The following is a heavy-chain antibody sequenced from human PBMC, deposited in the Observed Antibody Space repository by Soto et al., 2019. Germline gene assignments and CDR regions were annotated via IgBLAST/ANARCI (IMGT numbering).Heavy chain of an antibody. Sequence: GGSLRLSCAASGFTFSSYGMHWVRQAPGKGLEWVAVIWYDGSNKYYADSVKGRFTISRDNSKNTLYLQMNSLRAEDTAVYYCARDAYCGGDCYLEYFQHWGQGTLVTVSS. V-gene: IGHV3-33*01. CDR2: IWYDGSNK. CDR3: ARDAYCGGDCYLEYFQH. J-gene: IGHJ1*01. D-gene: IGHD2-21*02. CDR1: GFTFSSYG.